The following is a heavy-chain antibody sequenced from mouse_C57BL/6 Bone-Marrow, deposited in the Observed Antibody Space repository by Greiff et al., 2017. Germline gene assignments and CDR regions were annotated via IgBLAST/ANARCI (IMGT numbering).Heavy chain of an antibody. V-gene: IGHV7-1*01. CDR2: SRNKANDYTT. CDR3: ARDAGTTVSMDY. J-gene: IGHJ4*01. CDR1: GFTFSDFY. D-gene: IGHD1-1*01. Sequence: EVKVVESGGGLVQSGRSLRLSCATSGFTFSDFYMEWVRQAPGKGLEWIAASRNKANDYTTEYSASVKGRFIVSRDTSQSILYLQMNALRAEDTAIYYCARDAGTTVSMDYWGQGTSVTVSS.